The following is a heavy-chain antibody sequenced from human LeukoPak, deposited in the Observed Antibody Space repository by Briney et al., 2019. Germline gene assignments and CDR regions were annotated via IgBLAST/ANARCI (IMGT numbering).Heavy chain of an antibody. Sequence: SETLSLTCTVSGGSISRYYWSWIRQPPGKGLEWIGYFSYSGSTNYTPSLKSRVTISIDTSKNQFSLKLSSVTAADTAMYYCARGPMDSGYTYFDYWGQGTLVSVAS. CDR2: FSYSGST. J-gene: IGHJ4*02. V-gene: IGHV4-59*01. CDR3: ARGPMDSGYTYFDY. CDR1: GGSISRYY. D-gene: IGHD5-12*01.